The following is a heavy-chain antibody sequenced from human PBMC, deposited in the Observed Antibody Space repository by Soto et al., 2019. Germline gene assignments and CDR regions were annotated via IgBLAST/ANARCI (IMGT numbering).Heavy chain of an antibody. J-gene: IGHJ5*02. D-gene: IGHD1-1*01. Sequence: SETLSLTCTVSGAPISGFYWSWIRKSAGKGLKWIGRIYATGTTDYNPSLKSRVMMSVDTSKKQFSLKLRSVTAADTAVYYCVRDGTKTLRDWFDPWGQGISVTVSS. CDR3: VRDGTKTLRDWFDP. V-gene: IGHV4-4*07. CDR1: GAPISGFY. CDR2: IYATGTT.